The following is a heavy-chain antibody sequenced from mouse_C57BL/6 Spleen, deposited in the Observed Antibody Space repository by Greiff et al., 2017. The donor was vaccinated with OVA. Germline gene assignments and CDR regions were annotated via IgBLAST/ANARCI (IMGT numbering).Heavy chain of an antibody. D-gene: IGHD2-3*01. CDR2: ISDGGSYT. Sequence: EVKLMESGGGLVKPGGSLKLSCAASGFTFSSYAMSWVRQTPEKRLEWVATISDGGSYTYYQDNVKGRFTISRDNAKNNLYLQMSHLKSEDTAMYYCARADGYYWFAYWGQGTLVTVSA. V-gene: IGHV5-4*03. CDR1: GFTFSSYA. CDR3: ARADGYYWFAY. J-gene: IGHJ3*01.